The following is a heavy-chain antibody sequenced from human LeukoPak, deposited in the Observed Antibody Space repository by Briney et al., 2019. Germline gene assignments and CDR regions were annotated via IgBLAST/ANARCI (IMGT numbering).Heavy chain of an antibody. CDR1: GFTVSSNY. CDR3: AKVTGTRIFDY. V-gene: IGHV3-53*01. Sequence: GGSLRLSCAASGFTVSSNYMSWVRQAPGKGLEWVSVIYSGGSTYYADSVKGRFTISRDNSKNTLYLRMNSLRAEDTAVYYCAKVTGTRIFDYWGQGTLVTVSS. D-gene: IGHD6-19*01. J-gene: IGHJ4*02. CDR2: IYSGGST.